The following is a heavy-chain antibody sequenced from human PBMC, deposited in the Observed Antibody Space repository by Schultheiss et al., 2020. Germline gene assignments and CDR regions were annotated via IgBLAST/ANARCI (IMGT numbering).Heavy chain of an antibody. Sequence: SETLSLTCTVSGGSISSYYWSWIRQPAGKGLEWIGRIYTSGSTNYNPSLKSRVTISVDTSKNQFSLKLSSVTAADTAVYYCARDYIVVVPAAIGGAYYYYYMDVWGKGTTVTVSS. D-gene: IGHD2-2*01. J-gene: IGHJ6*03. V-gene: IGHV4-4*07. CDR2: IYTSGST. CDR1: GGSISSYY. CDR3: ARDYIVVVPAAIGGAYYYYYMDV.